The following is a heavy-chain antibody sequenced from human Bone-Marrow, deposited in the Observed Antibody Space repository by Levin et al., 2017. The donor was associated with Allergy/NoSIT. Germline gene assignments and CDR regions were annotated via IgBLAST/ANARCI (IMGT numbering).Heavy chain of an antibody. J-gene: IGHJ4*02. V-gene: IGHV3-53*01. CDR3: ARSIVGATTWNS. CDR1: GFTVSNSY. Sequence: GESLKISCAVSGFTVSNSYMSWVRHTPGRGLEWVSLLHSDGHTDYADSVKGRFIISRDSSQNTLHLQMNSLTVEDTGLYYCARSIVGATTWNSWGQGTLVTVSP. D-gene: IGHD1-26*01. CDR2: LHSDGHT.